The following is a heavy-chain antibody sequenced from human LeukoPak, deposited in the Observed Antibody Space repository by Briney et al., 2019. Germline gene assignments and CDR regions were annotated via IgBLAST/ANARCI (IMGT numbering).Heavy chain of an antibody. J-gene: IGHJ5*02. CDR1: GFTFSSYA. Sequence: GRSLRLSCAASGFTFSSYAMLWVRKAPGKGLEWVAFIRYDGSNKYYADSVKGRFTISRDNSKNTLYLQMNSLRAEDTAVYYCAKGDRGLFDPWGQGTLVTVSS. V-gene: IGHV3-30*02. D-gene: IGHD2-21*02. CDR3: AKGDRGLFDP. CDR2: IRYDGSNK.